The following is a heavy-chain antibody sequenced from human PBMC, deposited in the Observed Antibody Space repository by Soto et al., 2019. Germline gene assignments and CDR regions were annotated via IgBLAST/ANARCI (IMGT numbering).Heavy chain of an antibody. V-gene: IGHV1-69*13. CDR3: AREGNWNEAGYGMDV. D-gene: IGHD1-1*01. CDR2: IIPIFGTA. Sequence: SVKVSCKASSYTFTSYGFSWVRQAPGQGLEWMGGIIPIFGTANYAQKFQGRVTITADESTSTAYMELSSLRSEDTAVYYCAREGNWNEAGYGMDVWGQGTTVTVSS. CDR1: SYTFTSYG. J-gene: IGHJ6*02.